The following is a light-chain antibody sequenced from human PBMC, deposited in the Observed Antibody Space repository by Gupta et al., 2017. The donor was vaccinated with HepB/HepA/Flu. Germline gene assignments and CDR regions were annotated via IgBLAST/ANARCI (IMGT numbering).Light chain of an antibody. J-gene: IGLJ2*01. CDR1: SSDIGAYNY. CDR2: EVS. CDR3: SSYTRSSTVV. V-gene: IGLV2-14*03. Sequence: QSALTQPASVSGSPGQSITIFFPGTSSDIGAYNYVSWHQQHPGKAPKCMIYEVSNRPSGVSNRFSGSKSGYTASLTISGLQAEDEADYYCSSYTRSSTVVFGGGTKLTVL.